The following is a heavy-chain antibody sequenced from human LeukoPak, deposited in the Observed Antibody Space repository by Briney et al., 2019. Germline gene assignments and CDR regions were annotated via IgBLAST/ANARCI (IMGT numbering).Heavy chain of an antibody. CDR2: ISGSGGST. CDR1: GFTFSSYA. CDR3: AKSDRNFPRFGVVIRYYFDY. V-gene: IGHV3-23*01. J-gene: IGHJ4*02. Sequence: QPGGSLRLSCAASGFTFSSYAMSWVRQAPGKGLEWVSAISGSGGSTYYADSVKGRFTISRDNSKNTLYLQMNSLRAEDTAVYYCAKSDRNFPRFGVVIRYYFDYWGQGTLVTVSS. D-gene: IGHD3-3*01.